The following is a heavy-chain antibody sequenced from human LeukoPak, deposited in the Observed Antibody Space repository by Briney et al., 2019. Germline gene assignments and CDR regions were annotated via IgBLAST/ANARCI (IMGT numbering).Heavy chain of an antibody. CDR2: IYISGRT. CDR3: AHSFADYGDYPNNNVMNA. D-gene: IGHD4-17*01. J-gene: IGHJ6*02. CDR1: GDSISSYY. V-gene: IGHV4-4*08. Sequence: SETLSLTCTVSGDSISSYYWSWIRQPPGKGLEWIGSIYISGRTKSNPSLKSRVTISVDTAKSQFSLKLNSVTATHTAVYYWAHSFADYGDYPNNNVMNAWGQGTTVTVSS.